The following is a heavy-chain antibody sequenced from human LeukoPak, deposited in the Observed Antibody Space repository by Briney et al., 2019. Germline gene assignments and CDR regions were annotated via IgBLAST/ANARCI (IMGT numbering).Heavy chain of an antibody. J-gene: IGHJ5*02. CDR2: IRAYNGNT. V-gene: IGHV1-18*01. CDR1: GYTFTSYG. Sequence: EASVNVSCKASGYTFTSYGISWVRQAPGQGLEGMGSIRAYNGNTNYAQKLQRQVTMTTDTSTSTAYMELRSLRSDDTAVYCCARDRTLSSWNNWFDPWGQGTLVTVS. D-gene: IGHD6-13*01. CDR3: ARDRTLSSWNNWFDP.